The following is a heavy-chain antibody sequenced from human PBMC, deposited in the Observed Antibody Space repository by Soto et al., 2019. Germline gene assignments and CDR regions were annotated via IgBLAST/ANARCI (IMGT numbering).Heavy chain of an antibody. Sequence: GASVKVSCKASGYTFTSYAMHWVRQAPGQRLEWMGWINAGNGNTKYSQKFQGRVTITRDTSASTAYMELSSLRSEDTAVYYCARDAYYYDSSGSLLGFGFDYWGQGTLVTVSS. V-gene: IGHV1-3*01. CDR1: GYTFTSYA. D-gene: IGHD3-22*01. J-gene: IGHJ4*02. CDR3: ARDAYYYDSSGSLLGFGFDY. CDR2: INAGNGNT.